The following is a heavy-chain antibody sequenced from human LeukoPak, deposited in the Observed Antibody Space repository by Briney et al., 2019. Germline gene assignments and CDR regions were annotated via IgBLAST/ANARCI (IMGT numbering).Heavy chain of an antibody. CDR3: TRGTGSYYSLGY. V-gene: IGHV3-74*01. CDR1: GFTFSSYW. D-gene: IGHD3-10*01. J-gene: IGHJ4*02. Sequence: GGSLRLSCAVSGFTFSSYWMHWVRQAPGKGLVWVSRINSDGSSTIYADSVQGRFTISRDNAKNTLYLQMNSLRAEDTAVYFCTRGTGSYYSLGYWGQGTLVTVSS. CDR2: INSDGSST.